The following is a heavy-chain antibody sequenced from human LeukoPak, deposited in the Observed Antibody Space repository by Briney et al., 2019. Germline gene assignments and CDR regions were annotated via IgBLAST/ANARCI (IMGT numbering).Heavy chain of an antibody. J-gene: IGHJ2*01. CDR1: GFTFNGSA. Sequence: PGGSLRLSCAASGFTFNGSAMHWVRQASGKGLEWVGRIRSKPNSYATEYAASVKGRFTISRDDSKNTAYLQMNSLKTEDTAVYYCSRLWGYGDYDNRYSDLWGRGTLVTVSS. V-gene: IGHV3-73*01. D-gene: IGHD4-17*01. CDR3: SRLWGYGDYDNRYSDL. CDR2: IRSKPNSYAT.